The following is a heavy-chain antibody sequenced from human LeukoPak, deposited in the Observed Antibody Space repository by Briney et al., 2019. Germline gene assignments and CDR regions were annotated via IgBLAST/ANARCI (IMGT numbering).Heavy chain of an antibody. D-gene: IGHD6-19*01. J-gene: IGHJ4*02. CDR3: ARRIVVAGGRGNYFDY. Sequence: GGSLRLSCAASGFTVSSNYMNGVRQAPGKGLEWVSVIYSGGATYYADAVKGRFTISRDDSKNTLYLQMNSLRAEDTAIYYCARRIVVAGGRGNYFDYWGQGTLVTVSS. CDR1: GFTVSSNY. V-gene: IGHV3-53*01. CDR2: IYSGGAT.